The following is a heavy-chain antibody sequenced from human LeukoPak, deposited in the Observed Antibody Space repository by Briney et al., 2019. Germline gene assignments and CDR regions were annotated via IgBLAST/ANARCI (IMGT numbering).Heavy chain of an antibody. V-gene: IGHV3-23*01. CDR1: GFTFTTYA. D-gene: IGHD5/OR15-5a*01. Sequence: GALRLSCAASGFTFTTYAMTWVRQAPGKGLEWVSSISANGGDTYYADSVKGRFTISRDNSKNTLYLQMNSLRAEDTAIYYCAKSMSTFYRGYFDYWGQGTLVTVSS. J-gene: IGHJ4*02. CDR3: AKSMSTFYRGYFDY. CDR2: ISANGGDT.